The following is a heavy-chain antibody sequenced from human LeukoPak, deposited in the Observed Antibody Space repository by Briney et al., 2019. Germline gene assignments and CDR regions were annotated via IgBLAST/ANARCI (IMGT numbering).Heavy chain of an antibody. CDR1: GVSFNGYY. CDR2: IGHSGST. J-gene: IGHJ4*02. Sequence: SETLSLTCAVSGVSFNGYYWSWIRQPPGEGPEWIGEIGHSGSTSYNPSLNSRVTISSDTSKNQFFLKLNFVTAADTAIYYCTRTSPGVPLDVWGRGILGTVSS. V-gene: IGHV4-34*01. CDR3: TRTSPGVPLDV. D-gene: IGHD7-27*01.